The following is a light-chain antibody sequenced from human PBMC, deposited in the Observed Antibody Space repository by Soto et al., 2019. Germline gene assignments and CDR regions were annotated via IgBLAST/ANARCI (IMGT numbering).Light chain of an antibody. CDR3: QHYVTSPRT. Sequence: EIVFTQSPATLSLSPGERATLSCRASQSVSSYLAWYQQKPGQAPRLLIYDASNRAHGIPDRFSGSGSGTDFTLTISRLEPEEFAVYDCQHYVTSPRTFGQGTKVDIK. CDR1: QSVSSY. J-gene: IGKJ1*01. CDR2: DAS. V-gene: IGKV3-20*01.